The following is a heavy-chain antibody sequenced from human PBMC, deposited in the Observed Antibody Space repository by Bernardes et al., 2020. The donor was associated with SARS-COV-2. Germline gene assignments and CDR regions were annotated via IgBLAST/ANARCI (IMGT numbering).Heavy chain of an antibody. CDR1: GGSISNSSYF. Sequence: SEPLSLTCTVSGGSISNSSYFWGWLLQPPGKGLEWIGTIYYSGNTYYNPSLKSRVTISVNTSKNKFSLKLSSVTAADTAVYYCARQGSRGGTDWRFGFDVWGPGTMVHVSS. D-gene: IGHD3-9*01. CDR3: ARQGSRGGTDWRFGFDV. J-gene: IGHJ3*01. V-gene: IGHV4-39*01. CDR2: IYYSGNT.